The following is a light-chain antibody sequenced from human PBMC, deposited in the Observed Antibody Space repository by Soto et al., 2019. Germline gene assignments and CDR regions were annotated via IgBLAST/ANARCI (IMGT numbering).Light chain of an antibody. CDR3: SSYTSGSTLVA. CDR1: ESDIGGYNY. Sequence: QSALTQPASVSGSPGQSITISCTGTESDIGGYNYVSWYQHHPGKAPKVMIYEVSNRPSGVSNRFSGSKSGNTASLTISGLQAEDEADYYCSSYTSGSTLVAFGGGTKLTGL. V-gene: IGLV2-14*01. J-gene: IGLJ2*01. CDR2: EVS.